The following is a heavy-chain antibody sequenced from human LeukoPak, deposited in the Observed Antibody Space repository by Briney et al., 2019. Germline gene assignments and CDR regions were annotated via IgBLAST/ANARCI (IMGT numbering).Heavy chain of an antibody. J-gene: IGHJ4*02. CDR2: LFSSGNS. CDR1: GRSVSDSF. D-gene: IGHD1-1*01. Sequence: GGSLRLSCAVSGRSVSDSFMSWVRQAPGKGLEWVSVLFSSGNSYYLDSVKGRFSVSRDNSKNTVYLQMNSLRVEDTAVYYCMKEGNWAYWGQGTQVTISS. V-gene: IGHV3-53*01. CDR3: MKEGNWAY.